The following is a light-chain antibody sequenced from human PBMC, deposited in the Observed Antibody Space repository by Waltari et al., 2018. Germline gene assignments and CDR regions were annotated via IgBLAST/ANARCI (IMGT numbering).Light chain of an antibody. Sequence: EIVLTQSPATLSVSPGERATVSCRASQNVSIFLAWYQHKPGQAPRLIIYDVDNRATGIPPRFSVSGSGTDFTLTISRFESEDSAVYSCQQRSIWPPITFGQGTRLEIK. CDR1: QNVSIF. J-gene: IGKJ5*01. V-gene: IGKV3-11*01. CDR2: DVD. CDR3: QQRSIWPPIT.